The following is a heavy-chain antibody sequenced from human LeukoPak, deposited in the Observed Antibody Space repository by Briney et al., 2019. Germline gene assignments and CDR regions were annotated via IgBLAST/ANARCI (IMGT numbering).Heavy chain of an antibody. V-gene: IGHV1-18*01. CDR1: GYTFTSYI. CDR2: INAYNGNT. Sequence: GASVKVSCKASGYTFTSYIVSWGRQAPGQGLEWMGWINAYNGNTDYAQRGQGRVTMTTDTSTTTAYMELRSLRSDDTAVYYCARDRRIAAAVYYYYMDVWGKGTPVTVSS. D-gene: IGHD6-13*01. CDR3: ARDRRIAAAVYYYYMDV. J-gene: IGHJ6*03.